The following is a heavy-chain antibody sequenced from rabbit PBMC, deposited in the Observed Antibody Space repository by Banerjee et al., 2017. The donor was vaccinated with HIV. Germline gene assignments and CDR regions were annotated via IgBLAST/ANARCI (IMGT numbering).Heavy chain of an antibody. CDR2: IYAGGGTT. J-gene: IGHJ4*01. CDR1: GFSLSSYV. CDR3: ARDYVGDSYSAFDL. V-gene: IGHV1S40*01. Sequence: QSVEESGGGLVQPEGSLTLTCTVSGFSLSSYVMNWVRQAPGKGLEWIADIYAGGGTTYYASWAKGRFTVSKASSTAVTLQMTSLTAADTATYFCARDYVGDSYSAFDLWGPGTLVT. D-gene: IGHD8-1*01.